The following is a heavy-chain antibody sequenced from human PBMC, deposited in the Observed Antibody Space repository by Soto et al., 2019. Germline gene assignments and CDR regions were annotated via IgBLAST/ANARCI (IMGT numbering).Heavy chain of an antibody. V-gene: IGHV5-51*01. D-gene: IGHD5-12*01. J-gene: IGHJ5*02. Sequence: GESLKISCKGSGYNFSNYWIGWGRQIPGKGLEWMGIIYPGDSDTRYSPSFQGQVTISADKSISTTYLQWSSLKASDTAIYYCAKKEHSGYDGSWFDPWGQGTLVTVSS. CDR1: GYNFSNYW. CDR3: AKKEHSGYDGSWFDP. CDR2: IYPGDSDT.